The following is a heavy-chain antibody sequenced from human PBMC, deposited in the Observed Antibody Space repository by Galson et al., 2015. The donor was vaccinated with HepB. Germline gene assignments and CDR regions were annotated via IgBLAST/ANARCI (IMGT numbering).Heavy chain of an antibody. J-gene: IGHJ2*01. V-gene: IGHV3-21*01. CDR2: IGSNI. CDR3: ARGAILTGYLNWYCDL. Sequence: SLRLSCAASGFTFSGYSMNWVRQAPGKGLEWVSSIGSNIFYVDSVKGRFTTSRDNAKNALYLQMNSLRDEDTAVYYCARGAILTGYLNWYCDLGGRGPLVTVSS. CDR1: GFTFSGYS. D-gene: IGHD3-9*01.